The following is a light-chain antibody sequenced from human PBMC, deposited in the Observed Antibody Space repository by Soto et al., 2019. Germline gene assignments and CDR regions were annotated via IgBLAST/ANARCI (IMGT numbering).Light chain of an antibody. J-gene: IGKJ4*01. Sequence: EIVLTQSPATLSLSPGERATLSCRASQSVSSYLAWYQQKPGQAPRLLIYDASNRATGIPARFSGSGSGTDFTLTISSLGPEDFAVYYCQQRSNGPPGEPTFGGGTKVEIK. V-gene: IGKV3-11*01. CDR1: QSVSSY. CDR2: DAS. CDR3: QQRSNGPPGEPT.